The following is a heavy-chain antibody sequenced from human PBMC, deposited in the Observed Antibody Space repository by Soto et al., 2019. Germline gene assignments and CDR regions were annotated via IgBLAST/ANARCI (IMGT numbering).Heavy chain of an antibody. CDR1: GYTFTSYA. J-gene: IGHJ6*02. CDR3: ASTGYGSGSYYNGTAPYYYYGMDV. D-gene: IGHD3-10*01. V-gene: IGHV1-3*01. CDR2: INAGNGNT. Sequence: ASVKVSCKASGYTFTSYAMHWVRQAPGQRLEWMGWINAGNGNTKYSQKFQGRVTITRDTSASTAYMELSSLRSEDTAVYYCASTGYGSGSYYNGTAPYYYYGMDVWGQGTTVTVSS.